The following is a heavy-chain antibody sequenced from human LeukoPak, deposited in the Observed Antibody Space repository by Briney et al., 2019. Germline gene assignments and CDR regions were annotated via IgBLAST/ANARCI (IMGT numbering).Heavy chain of an antibody. CDR3: ARAPSITGTTPPGY. D-gene: IGHD1-7*01. CDR1: GYTFTSYD. Sequence: ASVKVSCKASGYTFTSYDINWVRQATGQGLEWMGWMNPNGGNTGYAQKFQGRVTMTRNTSISTAYMELSSLRSEDTAVYYCARAPSITGTTPPGYWGQGTLVTVSS. J-gene: IGHJ4*02. CDR2: MNPNGGNT. V-gene: IGHV1-8*01.